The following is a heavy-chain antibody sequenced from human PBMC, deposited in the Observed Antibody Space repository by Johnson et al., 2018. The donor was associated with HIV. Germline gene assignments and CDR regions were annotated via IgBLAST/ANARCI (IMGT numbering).Heavy chain of an antibody. Sequence: QVQLVESGGGVVQPGRSLRLSCAASGFTFSSYDMHWVRQAPGKGLEWVAVIWYDGSNKYYADSVKGRFTISRDNSKNTLYLQMNSLRAEDTALYYCARARAGSGYYGGLGNAFDTWGQGTMVTVSS. CDR1: GFTFSSYD. CDR3: ARARAGSGYYGGLGNAFDT. D-gene: IGHD5-12*01. CDR2: IWYDGSNK. V-gene: IGHV3-33*08. J-gene: IGHJ3*02.